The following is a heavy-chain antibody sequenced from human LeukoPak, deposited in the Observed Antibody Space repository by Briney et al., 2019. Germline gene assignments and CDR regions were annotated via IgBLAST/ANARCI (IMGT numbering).Heavy chain of an antibody. D-gene: IGHD3-3*01. Sequence: SETLSLTCTVSGGSMNNHYWSWIRQPPGKGLEWIGFVYYTGGINYNPSLKSRVTISVDTSKNQFSLKLSSVTAADTAVYYCARHPRRITRYMDVWGKGTTVTVSS. CDR3: ARHPRRITRYMDV. J-gene: IGHJ6*03. CDR2: VYYTGGI. CDR1: GGSMNNHY. V-gene: IGHV4-59*08.